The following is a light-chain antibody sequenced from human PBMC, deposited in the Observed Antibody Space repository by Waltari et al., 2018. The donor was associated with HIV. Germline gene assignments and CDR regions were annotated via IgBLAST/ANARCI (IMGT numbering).Light chain of an antibody. CDR1: TLRKKY. V-gene: IGLV3-10*01. J-gene: IGLJ3*02. CDR2: EDI. Sequence: SYELTQPPSVSVSPGQTARITCSGDTLRKKYAHWYQQKSGQAPVLVIYEDIKRPSGIPERFSGSSSGTMAILTISGAQVEDEADYYCYSTESNGNHRVFGGGTKLTVL. CDR3: YSTESNGNHRV.